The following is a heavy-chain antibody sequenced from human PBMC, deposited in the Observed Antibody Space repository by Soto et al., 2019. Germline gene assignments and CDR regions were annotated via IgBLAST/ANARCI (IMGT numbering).Heavy chain of an antibody. CDR3: ARGLRGAAARYHFDP. J-gene: IGHJ5*02. CDR1: GYTVTSHG. D-gene: IGHD6-6*01. Sequence: SVKVSCKAYGYTVTSHGIRSVRQSPGQRLEWMGWINADNGNTNYAQKLQGRVTMTTDTSARTAYMELSSLRSDDKAVYYCARGLRGAAARYHFDPWGQGTLVTVSS. V-gene: IGHV1-18*04. CDR2: INADNGNT.